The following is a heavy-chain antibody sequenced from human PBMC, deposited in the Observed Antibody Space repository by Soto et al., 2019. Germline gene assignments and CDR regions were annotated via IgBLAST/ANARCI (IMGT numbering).Heavy chain of an antibody. CDR2: INHSGST. CDR1: GGSFSGYY. CDR3: ARGRGSSWYSTRVAVASFYGMDV. J-gene: IGHJ6*02. V-gene: IGHV4-34*01. D-gene: IGHD6-13*01. Sequence: SETLSLTCAVYGGSFSGYYWSWIRQPPGKGLEWIGEINHSGSTNYNPSLKSRVTISVDTSKNQFSLKLSSVTAADTAVYYCARGRGSSWYSTRVAVASFYGMDVWGQGTTVT.